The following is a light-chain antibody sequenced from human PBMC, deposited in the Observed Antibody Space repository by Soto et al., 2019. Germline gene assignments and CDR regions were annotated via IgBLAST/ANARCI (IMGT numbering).Light chain of an antibody. CDR1: SSDVGGYNY. Sequence: QSVLTQPASVSGSPGQSITISCTGTSSDVGGYNYVSWYQQHPGKVPKLIIYDVSNRPSGVSNRFSGSKSGNTASLTISGLQAEDEADYYCSSYTRNSTMVFGGGTKLTVL. J-gene: IGLJ2*01. CDR2: DVS. CDR3: SSYTRNSTMV. V-gene: IGLV2-14*01.